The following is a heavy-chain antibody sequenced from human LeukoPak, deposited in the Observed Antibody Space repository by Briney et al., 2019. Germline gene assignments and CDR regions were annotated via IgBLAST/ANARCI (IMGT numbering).Heavy chain of an antibody. Sequence: ASVKVSCKASGYTFTSYGISWVRQAPGQGLEWMGWISAYNGNTNFAQKLQGRVTMTTDTSTTTAYMELRSLRSDDTAVYYCAREPTTGYFDYWGQGTLVTVSS. CDR2: ISAYNGNT. D-gene: IGHD4-11*01. V-gene: IGHV1-18*01. CDR1: GYTFTSYG. J-gene: IGHJ4*02. CDR3: AREPTTGYFDY.